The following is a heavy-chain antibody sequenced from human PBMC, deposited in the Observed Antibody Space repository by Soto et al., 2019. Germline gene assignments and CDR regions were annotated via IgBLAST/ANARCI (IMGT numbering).Heavy chain of an antibody. J-gene: IGHJ4*02. D-gene: IGHD5-12*01. Sequence: PVESLKISCNGSGYSFTSYWIGWVRQMPGKGLEWMGIIYPGDSDTRYSPSFQGQVTISTDKSISTAYLQWSSLKASDTAMYYCARQDGYALYYFDSWGQGTLVTVSS. CDR2: IYPGDSDT. CDR1: GYSFTSYW. V-gene: IGHV5-51*01. CDR3: ARQDGYALYYFDS.